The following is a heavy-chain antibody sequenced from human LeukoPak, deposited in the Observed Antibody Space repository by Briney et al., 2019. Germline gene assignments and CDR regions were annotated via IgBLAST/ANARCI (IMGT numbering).Heavy chain of an antibody. D-gene: IGHD5-18*01. Sequence: GGSLRLSCAASGFTFSSYAMSWVRQAPEKGLEWVSNISGSGGNSYYADSVKGRFTISRDNSKNTLYLQMNSLRAEDTAVYYCAESPDRYSYGSFDYWGQGTLVTVSS. CDR1: GFTFSSYA. CDR3: AESPDRYSYGSFDY. V-gene: IGHV3-23*01. J-gene: IGHJ4*02. CDR2: ISGSGGNS.